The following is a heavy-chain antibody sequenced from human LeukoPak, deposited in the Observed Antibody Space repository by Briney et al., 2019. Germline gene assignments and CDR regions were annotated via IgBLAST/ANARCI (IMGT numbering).Heavy chain of an antibody. V-gene: IGHV4-34*01. Sequence: PSETLSLTCAVYGGSFSGYYWSWIRQPPGKGLEWIGEINHSGSTNYNPSLKSRVTISVDTSKNQFSLKLSSVTAADTAVYYCARDGGGCSGGSCSTSVGFDPWGQGTLVTVSS. J-gene: IGHJ5*02. CDR1: GGSFSGYY. CDR2: INHSGST. CDR3: ARDGGGCSGGSCSTSVGFDP. D-gene: IGHD2-15*01.